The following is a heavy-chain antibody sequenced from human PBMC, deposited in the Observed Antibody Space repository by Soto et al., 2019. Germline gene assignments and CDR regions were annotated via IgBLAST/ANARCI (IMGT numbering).Heavy chain of an antibody. Sequence: ASVKVSCKASGYTFTIYGISCVRQAPLQGLDWMGWISAYNGNTNYAQKLQGRVTMTTDTSTSTAYMELRSLRSDDTAVYYCAREDTAIPAGMDVWGQGTTVTVSS. V-gene: IGHV1-18*04. CDR2: ISAYNGNT. D-gene: IGHD5-18*01. CDR1: GYTFTIYG. J-gene: IGHJ6*01. CDR3: AREDTAIPAGMDV.